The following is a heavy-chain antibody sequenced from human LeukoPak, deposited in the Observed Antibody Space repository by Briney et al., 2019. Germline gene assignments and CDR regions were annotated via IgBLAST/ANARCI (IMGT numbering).Heavy chain of an antibody. CDR1: GGSISSGSYY. D-gene: IGHD3-3*01. J-gene: IGHJ2*01. CDR3: AREDYDDSGAWYFDL. V-gene: IGHV4-61*10. CDR2: IYHSGST. Sequence: SETLSLTCAVSGGSISSGSYYWSWIRQPAGNGLEWIGEIYHSGSTNYNPSLKSRVTISVDKSKNQFSLKLSSVTAADTAVYYCAREDYDDSGAWYFDLWGRGTLVTVSS.